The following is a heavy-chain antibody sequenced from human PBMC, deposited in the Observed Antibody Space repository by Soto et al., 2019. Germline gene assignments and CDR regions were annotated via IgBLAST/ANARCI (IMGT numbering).Heavy chain of an antibody. CDR1: GGSISSGGYH. CDR2: IYHSGST. CDR3: ARGALGSSAYFDY. V-gene: IGHV4-39*07. J-gene: IGHJ4*02. D-gene: IGHD3-10*01. Sequence: PSETLSLTCTVSGGSISSGGYHWSRIRQPPGKRLEWIGNIYHSGSTYFNPSLKSRVNMSVDTSENQFSLKLSSVTATDTALYYCARGALGSSAYFDYWGPGILVTVSS.